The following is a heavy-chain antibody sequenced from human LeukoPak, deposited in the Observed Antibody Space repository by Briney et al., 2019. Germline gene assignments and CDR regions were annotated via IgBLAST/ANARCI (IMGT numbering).Heavy chain of an antibody. D-gene: IGHD5-24*01. CDR2: ISSSSSYI. CDR1: GFTFSSYS. V-gene: IGHV3-21*01. CDR3: ARDGRDGYNPDFDY. J-gene: IGHJ4*02. Sequence: GGSLRLSCAASGFTFSSYSMNWVRQAPGKGLEWVSSISSSSSYIYYADSVKGRFTISRGNAKNSLYLQMNSLRAEDTAVYYCARDGRDGYNPDFDYWGQGTLVTVSS.